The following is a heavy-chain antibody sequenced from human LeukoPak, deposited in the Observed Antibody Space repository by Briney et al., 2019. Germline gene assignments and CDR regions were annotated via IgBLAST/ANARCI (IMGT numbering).Heavy chain of an antibody. CDR1: GYTFTSYG. D-gene: IGHD2-15*01. Sequence: ASVKVSCKASGYTFTSYGISWVRQAPGQGLEWMGWISAYNGNTNYAQKLQGRVTMTTDTSTSTAYRELRSLRSDDTAVYYCARRTKDIVVVVAATVEYYFDYWGQGTLVTVSS. CDR2: ISAYNGNT. CDR3: ARRTKDIVVVVAATVEYYFDY. J-gene: IGHJ4*02. V-gene: IGHV1-18*01.